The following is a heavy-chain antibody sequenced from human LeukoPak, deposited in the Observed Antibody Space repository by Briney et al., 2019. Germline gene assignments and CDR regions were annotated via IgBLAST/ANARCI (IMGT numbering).Heavy chain of an antibody. Sequence: SQTLSLTCTVSGGSISSGDYHWSWIRQPPGKGLEWIGYIYYSGSTYYNPSLKSRVTISVDTSKNQFSLKLSSVTAADTAVYYCARVDLIVGATYFDYWGQGTLVTVSS. J-gene: IGHJ4*02. CDR2: IYYSGST. CDR3: ARVDLIVGATYFDY. V-gene: IGHV4-30-4*08. CDR1: GGSISSGDYH. D-gene: IGHD1-26*01.